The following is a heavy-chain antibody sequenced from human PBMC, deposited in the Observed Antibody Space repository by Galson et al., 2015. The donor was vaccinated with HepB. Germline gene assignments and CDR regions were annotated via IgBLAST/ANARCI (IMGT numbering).Heavy chain of an antibody. CDR1: GGTFSSYA. Sequence: GGTFSSYAISWVRQAPGQGLEWMGGIIPIFGTANYAQKFQGRVTITADESTSTAYMELSSLRSEDTAVYYCARGLNIVVVPAAMDYYYYGMDVWGQGTTVTVSS. CDR3: ARGLNIVVVPAAMDYYYYGMDV. J-gene: IGHJ6*02. V-gene: IGHV1-69*01. CDR2: IIPIFGTA. D-gene: IGHD2-2*01.